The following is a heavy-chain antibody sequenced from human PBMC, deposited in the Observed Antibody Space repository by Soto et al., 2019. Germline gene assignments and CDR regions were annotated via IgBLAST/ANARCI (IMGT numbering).Heavy chain of an antibody. V-gene: IGHV1-69*12. CDR1: GATFGNTA. J-gene: IGHJ5*02. CDR3: ARDGDPGYSFWSGPLGGGRFDP. Sequence: QVQLVQSGAEVKEPGSSVNVSCKTSGATFGNTAVTWVRQALGKGLEWIGGIVPLFGPANYAQKFRGRVTITADESTSTAYMELSSLRTDDTAVYYCARDGDPGYSFWSGPLGGGRFDPWGQGTLVTVSS. D-gene: IGHD3-3*01. CDR2: IVPLFGPA.